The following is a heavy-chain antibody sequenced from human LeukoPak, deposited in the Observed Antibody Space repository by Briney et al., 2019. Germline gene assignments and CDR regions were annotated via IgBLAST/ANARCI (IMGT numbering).Heavy chain of an antibody. D-gene: IGHD3-22*01. Sequence: SETLSLTCTVSGGSISDYYWSWIRQPPGKGLEWMGNIFYFGSTKYNPSLRSRVTISADTSKNQFSLKLSSVTAADTAVYYCASTYYDSSGYSFGYWGQGTLVTVSS. CDR3: ASTYYDSSGYSFGY. J-gene: IGHJ4*02. CDR2: IFYFGST. V-gene: IGHV4-59*12. CDR1: GGSISDYY.